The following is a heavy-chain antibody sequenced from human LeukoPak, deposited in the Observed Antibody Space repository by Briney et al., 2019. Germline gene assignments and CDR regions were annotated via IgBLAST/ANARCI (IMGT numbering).Heavy chain of an antibody. CDR3: AIVVTSSVTAPSYT. D-gene: IGHD1-14*01. Sequence: GGSLRLSCAASGFTFDDYAMHWVRQAPGKGLEWVSYISWNSGSIGYADSVKGRFTISRDNAKNSLILQMNSLRAEDTALYYFAIVVTSSVTAPSYTWGQGSLVTVSS. V-gene: IGHV3-9*01. CDR2: ISWNSGSI. J-gene: IGHJ5*02. CDR1: GFTFDDYA.